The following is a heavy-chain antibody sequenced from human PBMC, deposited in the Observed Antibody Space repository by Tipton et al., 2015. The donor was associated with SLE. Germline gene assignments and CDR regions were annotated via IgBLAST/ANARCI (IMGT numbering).Heavy chain of an antibody. V-gene: IGHV3-64*01. J-gene: IGHJ6*02. CDR1: GFTFSSYA. CDR3: ARVSVAGSYYYYYGMDV. CDR2: ISSNGGST. D-gene: IGHD6-19*01. Sequence: SLRLSCAASGFTFSSYATHWVRQAPGKGLEYVSAISSNGGSTYYANSVKGRFTISRDNSKNTLYLQMGSLRAEDMAVYYCARVSVAGSYYYYYGMDVWGQGTTVTVSS.